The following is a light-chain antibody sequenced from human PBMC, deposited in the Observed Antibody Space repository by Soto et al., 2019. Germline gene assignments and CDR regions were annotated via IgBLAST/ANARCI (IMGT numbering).Light chain of an antibody. CDR2: GNS. J-gene: IGLJ1*01. Sequence: QSVLTRPPSVSAAPGQRLTISCTGSSSNIGAGYDVHWYQQLPGTAPKLLIYGNSNRPSGVPDRFSGSKSGTSASLAITGLQAEDEANYYCQSYDSSLSGYVFGTGTKVTVL. CDR1: SSNIGAGYD. V-gene: IGLV1-40*01. CDR3: QSYDSSLSGYV.